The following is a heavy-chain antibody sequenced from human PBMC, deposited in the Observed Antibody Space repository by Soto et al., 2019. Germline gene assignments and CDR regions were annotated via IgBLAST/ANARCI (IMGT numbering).Heavy chain of an antibody. V-gene: IGHV4-59*01. CDR3: ARDRRYDILTGYYGYYYYYGMDV. Sequence: SETLSLTCTVSGGSISSYYWSWIRQPPGKGLEWIGYIYYSGSTNYNPSLKSRVTISVDTSKNQFSLKLSSVTAADTAVYYCARDRRYDILTGYYGYYYYYGMDVWGQGTTVTVSS. CDR1: GGSISSYY. D-gene: IGHD3-9*01. J-gene: IGHJ6*02. CDR2: IYYSGST.